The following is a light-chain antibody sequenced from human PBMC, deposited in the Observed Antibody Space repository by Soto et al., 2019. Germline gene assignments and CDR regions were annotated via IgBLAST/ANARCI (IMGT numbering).Light chain of an antibody. Sequence: QSALTQPASVSGSPGQSITISCTGTSSDVGGYNYVSWYQQHPGKVPKLMIYEDYNRPSGISDRFSGSKSGTTASLAISGLQAEDEAEYYCRSYTTTRTVVFGGGTKVTVL. CDR2: EDY. J-gene: IGLJ2*01. CDR3: RSYTTTRTVV. CDR1: SSDVGGYNY. V-gene: IGLV2-14*03.